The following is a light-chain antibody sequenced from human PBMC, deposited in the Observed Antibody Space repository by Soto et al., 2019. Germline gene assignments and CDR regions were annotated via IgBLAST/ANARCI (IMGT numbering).Light chain of an antibody. Sequence: EVVLTQAPATLSVSPGGRPTLSCRASQSISDTLAWYQQNPGQXPRXXIYGASNRATGIPDRFSGSGSGTDFTITISRLEPEDCAVYYCQQYGSSPQTFGQGTKVDIK. CDR2: GAS. CDR3: QQYGSSPQT. CDR1: QSISDT. J-gene: IGKJ1*01. V-gene: IGKV3-20*01.